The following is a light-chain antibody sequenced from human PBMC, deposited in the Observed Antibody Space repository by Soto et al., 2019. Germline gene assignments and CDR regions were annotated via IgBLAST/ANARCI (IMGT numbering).Light chain of an antibody. CDR1: QTLYNN. Sequence: EIVMTQSPATLSVSPGEIATLSCRASQTLYNNLAWYQQKLGQAPRLLIYGASARATDIPARFSGSGSGTEFTLTISGLQSEDFAIYYCQQYSDWPLTFGGGTKVEIK. CDR3: QQYSDWPLT. CDR2: GAS. J-gene: IGKJ4*01. V-gene: IGKV3-15*01.